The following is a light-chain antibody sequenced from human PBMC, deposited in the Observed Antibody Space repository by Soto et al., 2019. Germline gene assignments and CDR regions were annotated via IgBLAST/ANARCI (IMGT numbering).Light chain of an antibody. CDR1: SSDVGGYNS. Sequence: QSVLTQPPSASGSPGQSVTISCTGTSSDVGGYNSVSWCQQYPGKAPKLMIYEVSKRPSGVPDLFSGSKSGNTASLTVSGLEAEDEDDYYCSSYAGSNQGEVFGGGTKLTVL. CDR2: EVS. J-gene: IGLJ2*01. V-gene: IGLV2-8*01. CDR3: SSYAGSNQGEV.